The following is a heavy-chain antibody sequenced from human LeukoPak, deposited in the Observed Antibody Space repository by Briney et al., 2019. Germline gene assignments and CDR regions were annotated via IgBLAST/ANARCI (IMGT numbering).Heavy chain of an antibody. V-gene: IGHV1-24*01. CDR1: GYTLTELS. CDR3: ARDDSSGYYEDAFDI. J-gene: IGHJ3*02. CDR2: FDPEDGET. D-gene: IGHD3-22*01. Sequence: ASVKVSCKVSGYTLTELSMHWVRQAPGKGLEWMGGFDPEDGETIYAQKFQGRVTMTEDTSTDTAYMELSSLRSEDTAVYYCARDDSSGYYEDAFDIWGQGTMVTVSS.